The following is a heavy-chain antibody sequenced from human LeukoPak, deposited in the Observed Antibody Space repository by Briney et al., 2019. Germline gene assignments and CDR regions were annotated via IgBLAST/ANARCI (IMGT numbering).Heavy chain of an antibody. CDR2: IYHSGST. CDR3: ARPDSYLSGAFDI. D-gene: IGHD2-8*01. Sequence: SETLSLTCTVSGGSISSSSYYWGWIRQPPGKGLEWIGSIYHSGSTNYNPSLKSRVTISVDKSKNQFSLKLSSVTAADTAVYYCARPDSYLSGAFDIWGQGTMVTVSS. CDR1: GGSISSSSYY. V-gene: IGHV4-39*07. J-gene: IGHJ3*02.